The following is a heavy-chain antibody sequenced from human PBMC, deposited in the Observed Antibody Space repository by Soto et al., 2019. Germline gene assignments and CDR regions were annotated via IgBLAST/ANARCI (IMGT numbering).Heavy chain of an antibody. V-gene: IGHV1-18*01. J-gene: IGHJ5*02. Sequence: ASVKVSCKASGYTFTSCGISWVRQAPGQGLEWMGWISAYNGNTNYAQKLQGRVTMTTDTSTSTAYMELRSLRSDDTAVYYCARVSYSSSGYRWFDPWGQGTLVTVSS. CDR1: GYTFTSCG. CDR3: ARVSYSSSGYRWFDP. D-gene: IGHD6-13*01. CDR2: ISAYNGNT.